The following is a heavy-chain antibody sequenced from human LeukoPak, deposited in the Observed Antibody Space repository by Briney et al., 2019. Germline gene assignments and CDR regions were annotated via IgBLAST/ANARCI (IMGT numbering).Heavy chain of an antibody. CDR2: IYVDGRTT. J-gene: IGHJ5*02. CDR3: IRDFRSADL. Sequence: GGSLRLSCVASGFTFSNYWMHWVRQPPGKGLVWVSRIYVDGRTTNYADSVKGRFTISRDNAKNTVYLEMNSLSVEDTATYYCIRDFRSADLWGQGTLVTVSA. V-gene: IGHV3-74*01. CDR1: GFTFSNYW.